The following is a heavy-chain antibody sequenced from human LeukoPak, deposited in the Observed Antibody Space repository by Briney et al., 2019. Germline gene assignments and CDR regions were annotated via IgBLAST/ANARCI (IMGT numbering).Heavy chain of an antibody. Sequence: AGGSLRLSCAVSGFTFSTYTMYWVRHPPGKRLEWVSIIGSSGGGIHYADSVKGRFTISRDNSKNALYLQMNSLRVEDTAVYYCAIDPNWGTHSWGQGVLVTVSS. D-gene: IGHD7-27*01. CDR2: IGSSGGGI. CDR3: AIDPNWGTHS. V-gene: IGHV3-23*01. CDR1: GFTFSTYT. J-gene: IGHJ4*02.